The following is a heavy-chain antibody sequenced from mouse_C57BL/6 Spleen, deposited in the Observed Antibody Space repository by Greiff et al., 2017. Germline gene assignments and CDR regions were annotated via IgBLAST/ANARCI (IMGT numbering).Heavy chain of an antibody. CDR3: ARDPLTIGRVMDY. V-gene: IGHV1-55*01. D-gene: IGHD2-12*01. CDR2: IYPGSGST. CDR1: GYTFTSYW. Sequence: VQLQQPGAELVKPGASVKMSCKASGYTFTSYWITWVKQRPGQGLEWIGDIYPGSGSTNYNEKFKSKATLTVDTSSSTAYMQLSSLTSEDSAVYYCARDPLTIGRVMDYWGQGTSVTVSS. J-gene: IGHJ4*01.